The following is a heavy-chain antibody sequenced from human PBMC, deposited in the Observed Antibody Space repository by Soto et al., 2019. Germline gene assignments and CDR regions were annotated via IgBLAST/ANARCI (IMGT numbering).Heavy chain of an antibody. CDR1: GVSVTSST. CDR3: PRDGMTTGDT. D-gene: IGHD2-21*02. CDR2: VFSSVSA. Sequence: SESLSLICLVSGVSVTSSTWSWVRQPANKGLEWIGRVFSSVSATYSPSLKIRVRISMDTPENRISLKLDSVTAADAGVYYCPRDGMTTGDTWGPGTLVTVSS. V-gene: IGHV4-4*07. J-gene: IGHJ4*01.